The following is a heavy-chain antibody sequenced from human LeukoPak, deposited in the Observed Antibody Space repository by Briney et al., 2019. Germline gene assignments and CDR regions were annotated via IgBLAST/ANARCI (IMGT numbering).Heavy chain of an antibody. J-gene: IGHJ3*02. V-gene: IGHV3-7*02. CDR1: GFTFTNAW. CDR2: INQDGSEE. CDR3: VTHTWWIKI. D-gene: IGHD2-15*01. Sequence: PGGSLRLSCAASGFTFTNAWMSWVRQAPGKGLERVANINQDGSEEYYVDSVKGRFSISRDNAKNSLHLQMSSLRAEDTAMYCCVTHTWWIKIWGQGTMVTVSS.